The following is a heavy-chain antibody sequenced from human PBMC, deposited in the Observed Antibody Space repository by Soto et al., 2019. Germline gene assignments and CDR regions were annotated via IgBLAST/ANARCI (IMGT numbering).Heavy chain of an antibody. CDR2: IYWDDDK. J-gene: IGHJ2*01. CDR1: GFSLSTNGVG. Sequence: QITLKESGLTLVKPTQTLTLTCSFSGFSLSTNGVGVGWIRQPPGKALEWLALIYWDDDKRYSPSLKSRLTITKDTSKNLGVLTTANMVPVDTATYYCEHTPGAVSTRYWYFDLWGRGILVTVSS. V-gene: IGHV2-5*02. D-gene: IGHD3-10*01. CDR3: EHTPGAVSTRYWYFDL.